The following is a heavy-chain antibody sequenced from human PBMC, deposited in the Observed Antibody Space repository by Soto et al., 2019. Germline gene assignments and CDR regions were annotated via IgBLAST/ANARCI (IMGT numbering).Heavy chain of an antibody. CDR1: GYSFTSYW. CDR3: ARHPRGGQWEAYYFDY. Sequence: EVQLVQSGAEVKKPGESLKISCKGSGYSFTSYWIGWVRQMPGKDLEWMGIIYPGDSDTRYSPSFQGQVTISADKSISTAYLQWSSLKASDTAMYYCARHPRGGQWEAYYFDYWGQGTLVTVSS. V-gene: IGHV5-51*01. CDR2: IYPGDSDT. D-gene: IGHD1-26*01. J-gene: IGHJ4*02.